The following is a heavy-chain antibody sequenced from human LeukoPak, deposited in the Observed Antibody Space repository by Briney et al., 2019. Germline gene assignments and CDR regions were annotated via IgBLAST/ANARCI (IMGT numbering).Heavy chain of an antibody. D-gene: IGHD4-23*01. CDR2: ISSTSGSTI. Sequence: PGGSLRLSCAASGFTFSSYEMNWVRQAPGKGLEWVSYISSTSGSTIYYADPVEGRFTISRDNAKNSLYLQMNSLRAEDTAVYYCAKDQYGGNPQYYFDYWGQGTLVTVSS. CDR3: AKDQYGGNPQYYFDY. V-gene: IGHV3-48*03. J-gene: IGHJ4*02. CDR1: GFTFSSYE.